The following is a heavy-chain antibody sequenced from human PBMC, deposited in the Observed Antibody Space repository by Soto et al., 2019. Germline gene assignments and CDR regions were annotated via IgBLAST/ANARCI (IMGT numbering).Heavy chain of an antibody. V-gene: IGHV2-5*02. D-gene: IGHD3-3*01. Sequence: SGPTLVNPTQTLTLTCTFSGFSLSTSGVGVGWIRQPPGRALEWLALIYWDDDKRYSPSLKSRLTITKDTSKNQVVLTMTNMDPVDTATYYCAHLPGITIFGVVITGVNWFDPWGQGTLVTSPQ. CDR3: AHLPGITIFGVVITGVNWFDP. CDR2: IYWDDDK. CDR1: GFSLSTSGVG. J-gene: IGHJ5*02.